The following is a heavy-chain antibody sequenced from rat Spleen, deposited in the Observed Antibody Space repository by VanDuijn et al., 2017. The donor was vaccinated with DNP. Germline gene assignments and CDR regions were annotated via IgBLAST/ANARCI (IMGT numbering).Heavy chain of an antibody. D-gene: IGHD1-7*01. Sequence: EVQLQESGPGLVKPSQSLSLTCSVTGYSITRTYWGWIRKFPGNKLEWMGYINSAGSTNYNPSLKSRISITRDTSKNQFFLQVNSVTTEDTATYYCATSSYFGYDYGFAYWGQGTLVTVSS. V-gene: IGHV3-3*01. CDR1: GYSITRTY. J-gene: IGHJ3*01. CDR2: INSAGST. CDR3: ATSSYFGYDYGFAY.